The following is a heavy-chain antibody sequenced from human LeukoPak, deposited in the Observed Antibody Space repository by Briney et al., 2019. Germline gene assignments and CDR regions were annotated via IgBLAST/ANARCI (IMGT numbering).Heavy chain of an antibody. D-gene: IGHD3-10*01. CDR3: AKGQYYYGSGSYLDY. Sequence: GRSLRLSCAASGFTFDDYAMHWVRQAPGKGLERVSRISWNSGSIGYADSVKGRFTISRDNAKNSLYLQMNSLRAEDTALYYCAKGQYYYGSGSYLDYWGQGTLVTVSS. V-gene: IGHV3-9*01. CDR2: ISWNSGSI. J-gene: IGHJ4*02. CDR1: GFTFDDYA.